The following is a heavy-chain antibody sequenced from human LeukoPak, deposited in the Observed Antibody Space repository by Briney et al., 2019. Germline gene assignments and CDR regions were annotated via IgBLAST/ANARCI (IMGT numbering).Heavy chain of an antibody. CDR1: GGSISSYY. CDR3: ANGGSTVTTGPYYYYYYGMDV. Sequence: SETLSLTCTVSGGSISSYYWSWIRQPPGKGLEWIGYIYYSGSTNYNPSLKSRVTISVDTSKNQFSLKLSSVTAADTAMYYCANGGSTVTTGPYYYYYYGMDVWGQGTTVTVSS. D-gene: IGHD4-17*01. CDR2: IYYSGST. V-gene: IGHV4-59*01. J-gene: IGHJ6*02.